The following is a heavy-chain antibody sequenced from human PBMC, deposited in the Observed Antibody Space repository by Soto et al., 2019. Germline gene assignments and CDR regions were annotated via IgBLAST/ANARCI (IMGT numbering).Heavy chain of an antibody. V-gene: IGHV1-69*08. CDR2: IIPIFGIA. D-gene: IGHD2-2*01. CDR3: ARDLVARYCSSTSCSRDKDYYYMDV. Sequence: QVQLVQSGAEVKKPGSSVKVSCKASGGTFSSYTISWVRQAPGQGLEWMGRIIPIFGIANYAQKFQGRVTITADKSTSTAYMELSSLRSEDTAVYYCARDLVARYCSSTSCSRDKDYYYMDVWGKGTTVTVSS. J-gene: IGHJ6*03. CDR1: GGTFSSYT.